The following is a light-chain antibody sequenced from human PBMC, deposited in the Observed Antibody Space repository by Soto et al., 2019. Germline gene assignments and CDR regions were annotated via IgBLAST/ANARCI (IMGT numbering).Light chain of an antibody. CDR1: QSVRIN. J-gene: IGKJ4*01. CDR3: QQRSNWPPVT. V-gene: IGKV3-11*01. Sequence: QSTATLSVSKREKATLSCRASQSVRINLAWYQQKPGQAPRLLIYGASTRATGIPARFSGSGSGTDFTLAISSLEPEDFAVYYCQQRSNWPPVTFGGRSNVDIK. CDR2: GAS.